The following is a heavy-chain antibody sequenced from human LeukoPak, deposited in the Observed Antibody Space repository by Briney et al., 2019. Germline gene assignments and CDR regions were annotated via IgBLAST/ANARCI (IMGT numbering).Heavy chain of an antibody. D-gene: IGHD4-11*01. CDR2: ITGSGDST. V-gene: IGHV3-23*01. J-gene: IGHJ4*02. Sequence: TGGSLRLSCAASGFTFSSYSMNWVRQAPGKGLEWVSSITGSGDSTYYADSVKGRFTISRDNSKNTLYLQMNSLRAEDTAVYYCADSNYWYPVDYWGQGTLVTVSS. CDR1: GFTFSSYS. CDR3: ADSNYWYPVDY.